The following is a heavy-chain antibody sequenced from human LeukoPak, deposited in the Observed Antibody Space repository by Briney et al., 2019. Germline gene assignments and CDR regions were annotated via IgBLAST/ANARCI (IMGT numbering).Heavy chain of an antibody. CDR3: ASLMRYCSSTSCYTSSKNAFDI. J-gene: IGHJ3*02. CDR2: IYYSGST. D-gene: IGHD2-2*02. V-gene: IGHV4-59*01. Sequence: SETLSLTCTVSGGSISSYYWSWIRQPLGKGLEWIGYIYYSGSTNYNPSLKSRVTISVDTSKNQFSLKLSSVTAADTAVDYCASLMRYCSSTSCYTSSKNAFDIWGQGTMVTVSS. CDR1: GGSISSYY.